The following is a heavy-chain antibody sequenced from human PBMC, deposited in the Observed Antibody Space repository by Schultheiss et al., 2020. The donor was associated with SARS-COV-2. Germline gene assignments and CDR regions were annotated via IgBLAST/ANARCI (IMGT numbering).Heavy chain of an antibody. CDR2: IRSKAYGGTT. CDR1: GFTFGDYA. Sequence: GGSLRLSCTASGFTFGDYAMSWFRQAPGKGLEWVGFIRSKAYGGTTEYAASVKGRFTISRDDSKNTLYLQMNSLKTEDTAVYYCTTDLTYYYDSSGYYLHDYWGQGTLVTVSS. J-gene: IGHJ4*02. CDR3: TTDLTYYYDSSGYYLHDY. V-gene: IGHV3-49*03. D-gene: IGHD3-22*01.